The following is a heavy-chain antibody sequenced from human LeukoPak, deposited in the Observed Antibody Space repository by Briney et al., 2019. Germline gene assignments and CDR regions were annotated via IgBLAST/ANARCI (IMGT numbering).Heavy chain of an antibody. Sequence: GGSLRLSCAASGFTFSSYAMSWVRQAPGKGLEWVPAISGSGGSTYYADSVKGRFTISRDNSKNTLYLQMNSLRAEDTAVYYCAKADYYYDSSGYPQHYDYWGQGTLVTVSS. J-gene: IGHJ4*02. CDR3: AKADYYYDSSGYPQHYDY. V-gene: IGHV3-23*01. CDR2: ISGSGGST. CDR1: GFTFSSYA. D-gene: IGHD3-22*01.